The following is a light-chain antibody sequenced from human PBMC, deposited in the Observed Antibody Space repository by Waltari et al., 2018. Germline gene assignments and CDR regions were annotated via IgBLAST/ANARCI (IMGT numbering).Light chain of an antibody. CDR3: SSYTSSSTLV. CDR1: SSYAGGYHY. CDR2: DVS. V-gene: IGLV2-14*03. J-gene: IGLJ2*01. Sequence: QSALPQPASVSGSPGQSLTIPCTSTSSYAGGYHYTSLYQQHPGKAPKLMIYDVSHRPSGVSNRFSGSKSGNTASLTSSGLQAEDEADYYCSSYTSSSTLVFGGGTKLTVL.